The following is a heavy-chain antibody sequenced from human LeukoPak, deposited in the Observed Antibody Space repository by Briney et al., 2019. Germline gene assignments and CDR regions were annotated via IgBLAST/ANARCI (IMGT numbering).Heavy chain of an antibody. V-gene: IGHV3-53*01. CDR2: IYSGGST. CDR3: ARDGAYSASNF. Sequence: GGSLRLSCAASGFTFSNAWMNWVRQAPGKGLEWVSVIYSGGSTYYADSVKGRFTISRDNSKNTLYLQMNSLRAEDTAVYYCARDGAYSASNFWGQGTMVTVSS. D-gene: IGHD6-13*01. CDR1: GFTFSNAW. J-gene: IGHJ3*01.